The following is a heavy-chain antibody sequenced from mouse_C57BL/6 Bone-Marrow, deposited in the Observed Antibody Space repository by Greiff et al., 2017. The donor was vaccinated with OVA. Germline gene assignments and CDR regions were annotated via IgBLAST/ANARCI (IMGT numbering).Heavy chain of an antibody. CDR3: ARFHYGSSYGFAY. J-gene: IGHJ3*01. D-gene: IGHD1-1*01. CDR1: GYTFTDYA. CDR2: ISTYYGDA. V-gene: IGHV1-67*01. Sequence: QVQLQQSGPELVRPGVSVKISCKGSGYTFTDYAMHWVKQSHAKSLEWIGVISTYYGDASYNQKFKDKATMTVAKSSSTAYMELARLTSEDSAVYYCARFHYGSSYGFAYWGQGTLVTVSA.